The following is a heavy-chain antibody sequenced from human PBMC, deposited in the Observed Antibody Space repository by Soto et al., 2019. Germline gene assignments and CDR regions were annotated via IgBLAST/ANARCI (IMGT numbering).Heavy chain of an antibody. D-gene: IGHD6-13*01. J-gene: IGHJ6*02. V-gene: IGHV3-49*03. CDR3: TRENAIAAAGYYYGMDV. CDR1: GFTFGDYA. CDR2: IRSKAYGGTT. Sequence: LRLSCTASGFTFGDYAMSWFRQAPWKGLEWVGFIRSKAYGGTTEYAASVKGRFTISRDDSKSIAYLQMNSLKTEDTAVYYCTRENAIAAAGYYYGMDVWGQGTTVTVSS.